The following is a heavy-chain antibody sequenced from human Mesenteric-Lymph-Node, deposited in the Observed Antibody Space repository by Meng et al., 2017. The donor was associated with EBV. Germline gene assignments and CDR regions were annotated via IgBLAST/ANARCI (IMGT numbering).Heavy chain of an antibody. CDR1: GESSSGYY. V-gene: IGHV4-34*01. Sequence: VQLRQWGAGLLKPSETLSLTCVVFGESSSGYYWTWIRQPPGKGLEWIGEINHSGSTNYSPSLKSRVTISGDTSTGEFSLKLTSVTAADTAIYYCARDELMVRGLFDSWGQGTLVTVSS. J-gene: IGHJ4*02. CDR3: ARDELMVRGLFDS. D-gene: IGHD3-10*01. CDR2: INHSGST.